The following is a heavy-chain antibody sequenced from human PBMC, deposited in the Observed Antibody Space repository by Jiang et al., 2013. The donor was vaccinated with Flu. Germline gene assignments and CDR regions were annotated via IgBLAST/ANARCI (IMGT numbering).Heavy chain of an antibody. D-gene: IGHD5-12*01. V-gene: IGHV4-31*03. CDR1: GGSISSGGYY. Sequence: GPGLVKSSQTLSLTCTVSGGSISSGGYYWSWIRQHPGKGLEWIGNIYYSGSTEYNPSLKSRVTISVDTSKNQFSLKLSSVTAADTAVYYCARGTGEWLRPYYFDYWGQGTLVTVSS. J-gene: IGHJ4*02. CDR3: ARGTGEWLRPYYFDY. CDR2: IYYSGST.